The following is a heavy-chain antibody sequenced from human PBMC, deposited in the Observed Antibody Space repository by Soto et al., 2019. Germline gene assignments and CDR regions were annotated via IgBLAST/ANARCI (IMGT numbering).Heavy chain of an antibody. D-gene: IGHD2-2*01. Sequence: EVQLVESGGGLVQPGGSLRLSCAASGFTFSDHYMDWVRQAPGKGLEWVGRTTNKVNSYNTKYAASVRGRFAISGDESKNSVFLQMDSLKTEDTAVYYCARGAEVVPAAMGWDYYYYMDVWGKGTTVTVSS. J-gene: IGHJ6*03. CDR1: GFTFSDHY. V-gene: IGHV3-72*01. CDR3: ARGAEVVPAAMGWDYYYYMDV. CDR2: TTNKVNSYNT.